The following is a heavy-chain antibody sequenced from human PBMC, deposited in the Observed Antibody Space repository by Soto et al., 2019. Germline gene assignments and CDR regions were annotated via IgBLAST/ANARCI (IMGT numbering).Heavy chain of an antibody. J-gene: IGHJ4*02. CDR3: ARSAPPSGSFNRHFDY. V-gene: IGHV4-39*07. D-gene: IGHD6-13*01. Sequence: PSETLSLTCTVSGGSIGTSSYFWGWIRQPPGKGMEWIGSIYYSGSTFYNPSLKSRVTISVDKSKNQFSLKLSSVTAADTAVYYCARSAPPSGSFNRHFDYWGQGTLVTVSS. CDR1: GGSIGTSSYF. CDR2: IYYSGST.